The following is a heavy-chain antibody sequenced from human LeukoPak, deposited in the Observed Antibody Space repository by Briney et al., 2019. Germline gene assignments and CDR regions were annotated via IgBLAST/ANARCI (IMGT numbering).Heavy chain of an antibody. Sequence: GGPLRLSCAASGFTFSTYWMSWVRQAPGKGLEWVANIKHDGSDKFYADSMKGRFTISRDNARNSVYLQMDSLRAEDTAVYYCTRDYRGKDVWGRGTTVTVSS. CDR3: TRDYRGKDV. V-gene: IGHV3-7*01. CDR2: IKHDGSDK. CDR1: GFTFSTYW. D-gene: IGHD3-10*01. J-gene: IGHJ6*02.